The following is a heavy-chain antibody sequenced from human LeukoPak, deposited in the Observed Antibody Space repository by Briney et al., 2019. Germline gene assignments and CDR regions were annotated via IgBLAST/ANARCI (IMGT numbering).Heavy chain of an antibody. CDR1: RFTFSSYA. J-gene: IGHJ4*02. CDR2: ISGSGGST. Sequence: GGSLRLSCAASRFTFSSYAMSWVRQAPGKGLEWVSAISGSGGSTYYADSVKGRFTISRDNSKNTLYLQMNSLRAEDTAVYYCAKYRVGYHSFDYWGQGTLVTVSS. D-gene: IGHD3-22*01. CDR3: AKYRVGYHSFDY. V-gene: IGHV3-23*01.